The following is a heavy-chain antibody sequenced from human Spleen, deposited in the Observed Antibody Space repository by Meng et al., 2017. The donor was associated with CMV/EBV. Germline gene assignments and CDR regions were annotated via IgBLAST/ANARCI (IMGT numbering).Heavy chain of an antibody. CDR1: GYTFTSYG. Sequence: ASVKVSCKGSGYTFTSYGISWVRQAPGQGLEWMGWISAYNGNTNYAQKLQGRVTMTTDTSTSTAYMELRSLRSDDTAVYYCARLAAAGRSGFNYYYGMDVWGQGTTVTVSS. D-gene: IGHD6-13*01. CDR2: ISAYNGNT. J-gene: IGHJ6*02. CDR3: ARLAAAGRSGFNYYYGMDV. V-gene: IGHV1-18*01.